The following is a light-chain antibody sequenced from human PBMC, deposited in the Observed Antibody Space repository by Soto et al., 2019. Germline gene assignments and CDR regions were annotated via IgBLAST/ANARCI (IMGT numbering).Light chain of an antibody. CDR3: QQRNVWPPIT. V-gene: IGKV3-11*01. Sequence: EVVLTQSPATLSLSPGERATLSCRASQSVRTSLAWYQHKPGQAPRLVIYDASLRANGVPARFSGSGSGTDFTLTINSLEPEDFAVYYCQQRNVWPPITFGQGTRLEN. CDR1: QSVRTS. CDR2: DAS. J-gene: IGKJ5*01.